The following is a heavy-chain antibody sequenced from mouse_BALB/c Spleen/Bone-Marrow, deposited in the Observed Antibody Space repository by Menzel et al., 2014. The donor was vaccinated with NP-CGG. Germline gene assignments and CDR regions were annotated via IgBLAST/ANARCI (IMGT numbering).Heavy chain of an antibody. Sequence: QVQLQQSGPGLVAPSQSLSIPCTVSGFSLXSYGVHWVRQPPGKGLEWLGVIWAGGSTNYNSALMSRLSISKDNSKSQVFLKMNSLQTDDKAMYYCVRGGGDGYYNWYFDVWGAGTTVTVSS. V-gene: IGHV2-9*02. CDR1: GFSLXSYG. CDR3: VRGGGDGYYNWYFDV. D-gene: IGHD2-3*01. CDR2: IWAGGST. J-gene: IGHJ1*01.